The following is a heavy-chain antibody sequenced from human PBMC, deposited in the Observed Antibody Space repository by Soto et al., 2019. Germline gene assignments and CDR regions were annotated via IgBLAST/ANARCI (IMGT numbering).Heavy chain of an antibody. CDR3: ARDWAGYCSGGSCYYYYGMDV. Sequence: HPGGSLRLSCAASGFTFSSYAMSWVRQAPGKGLEWVSAISGSGGSTYYADSVKDRFTISRDNSKNTLYLQMNSLRAEDTAVYYCARDWAGYCSGGSCYYYYGMDVWGQGTTVTVSS. V-gene: IGHV3-23*01. D-gene: IGHD2-15*01. CDR1: GFTFSSYA. CDR2: ISGSGGST. J-gene: IGHJ6*02.